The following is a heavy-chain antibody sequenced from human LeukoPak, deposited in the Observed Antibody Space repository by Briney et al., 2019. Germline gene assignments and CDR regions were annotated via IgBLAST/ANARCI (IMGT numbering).Heavy chain of an antibody. CDR2: INHSGST. CDR3: ARRPTQRGAGSFDY. V-gene: IGHV4-34*01. J-gene: IGHJ4*02. D-gene: IGHD5-12*01. Sequence: MPGGSLRLSCTASGFTFGDYAMSWIRQPPGKGLEWIGEINHSGSTNYNPSLKSRVTISVDTSKNQFSLKLSSVTAADTAVYYCARRPTQRGAGSFDYWGQGTLVTVSS. CDR1: GFTFGDYA.